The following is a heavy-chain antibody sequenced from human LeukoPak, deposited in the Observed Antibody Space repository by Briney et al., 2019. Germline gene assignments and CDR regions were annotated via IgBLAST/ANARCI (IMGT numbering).Heavy chain of an antibody. CDR2: INHNGNVN. CDR1: GFTFSSYS. CDR3: ARGGGLDV. D-gene: IGHD3-16*01. J-gene: IGHJ6*02. Sequence: GGSLRLSCAVSGFTFSSYSMNWVRQAPGKGLEWVASINHNGNVNYYVDSVKGRFTISRDNAKNSLYLQMSNLRAEDTAVYFCARGGGLDVWGQGATVTVSS. V-gene: IGHV3-7*03.